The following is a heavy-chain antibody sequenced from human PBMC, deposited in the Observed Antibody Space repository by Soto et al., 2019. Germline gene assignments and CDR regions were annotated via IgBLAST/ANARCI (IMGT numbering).Heavy chain of an antibody. CDR3: AAATLSYGDYEPYYYYYGMDV. V-gene: IGHV4-34*01. D-gene: IGHD4-17*01. CDR2: INHSGST. Sequence: QVQLQQWGAGLLKPSETLSLTCAVYGGSFSGYYWSWIRQPPGKGLEWIGEINHSGSTNYNPSLKSRVTISVDTSKNQFSLKLSSVTAADTAVYYCAAATLSYGDYEPYYYYYGMDVWGQGTTVTVSS. J-gene: IGHJ6*02. CDR1: GGSFSGYY.